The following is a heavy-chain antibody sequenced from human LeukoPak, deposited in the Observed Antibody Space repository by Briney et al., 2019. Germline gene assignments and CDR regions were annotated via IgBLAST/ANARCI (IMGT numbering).Heavy chain of an antibody. CDR2: ISAYNGNT. CDR3: ARLHDEYYYDSSGYYTADY. CDR1: GYTFTSYG. J-gene: IGHJ4*02. Sequence: GASVKVSCKASGYTFTSYGISWVRQAPGQGLEWMGWISAYNGNTNYAQKLQGRVTMTTDTSTSTAYMELRSLRSDDTAVYYCARLHDEYYYDSSGYYTADYWGQGTLVTVSS. D-gene: IGHD3-22*01. V-gene: IGHV1-18*01.